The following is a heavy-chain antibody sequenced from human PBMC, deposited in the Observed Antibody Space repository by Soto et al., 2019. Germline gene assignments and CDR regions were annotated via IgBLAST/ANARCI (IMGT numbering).Heavy chain of an antibody. J-gene: IGHJ6*02. CDR2: IKNKANGDAT. V-gene: IGHV3-73*01. D-gene: IGHD1-26*01. CDR1: GGTFGDVG. CDR3: TRLSEGAYYHYGMNV. Sequence: WGSLRVWYGVAGGTFGDVGGRRVRQAPGKGLEWVGRIKNKANGDATAYAASLRGRFTVSRDDSTNTAYLHMNSLETDDTAIYYCTRLSEGAYYHYGMNVWGQGTTVTVSS.